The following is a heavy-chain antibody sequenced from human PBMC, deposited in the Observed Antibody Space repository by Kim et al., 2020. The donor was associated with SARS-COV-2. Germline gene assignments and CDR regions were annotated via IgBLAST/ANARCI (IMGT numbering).Heavy chain of an antibody. CDR2: INHSGST. J-gene: IGHJ4*01. CDR3: ARGMARDSSGWYGYDY. Sequence: SETLSLTCAVYGGSFSGYYWSWIRQPPGKGLEWIGEINHSGSTNYNPSLKSRVTISVDTSKNQFSLKLSSVTAADTAVYYCARGMARDSSGWYGYDYWG. V-gene: IGHV4-34*01. CDR1: GGSFSGYY. D-gene: IGHD6-19*01.